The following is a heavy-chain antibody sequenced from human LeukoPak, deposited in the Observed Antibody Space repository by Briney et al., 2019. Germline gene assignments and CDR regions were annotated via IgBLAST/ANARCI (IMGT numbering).Heavy chain of an antibody. V-gene: IGHV4-59*01. Sequence: SETLSLTCTVSGGSISSYYWSWIRQPPGKGLEWIGYIYYSGSTNYNPSLKSRVTISVDTSKNQFSLKLSSVTAADTAVYYCARSSQNFYWGDSSGYYFDYWGQGTLVTVSS. CDR3: ARSSQNFYWGDSSGYYFDY. CDR1: GGSISSYY. J-gene: IGHJ4*02. D-gene: IGHD3-22*01. CDR2: IYYSGST.